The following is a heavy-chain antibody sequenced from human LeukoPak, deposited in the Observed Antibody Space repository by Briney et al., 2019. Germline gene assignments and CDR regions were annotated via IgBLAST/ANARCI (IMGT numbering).Heavy chain of an antibody. D-gene: IGHD6-13*01. Sequence: GGSLRLSCAASGFTVSSNYMSWVRQAPGKGLEWVSVIYSGGSTYYADSVKGRFTISRDNSKNTLYLQMNSLRAEDTAVYYCARAYSSSWYALGGYYYGMDVWGQGTTVTVSS. CDR3: ARAYSSSWYALGGYYYGMDV. CDR1: GFTVSSNY. J-gene: IGHJ6*02. V-gene: IGHV3-66*01. CDR2: IYSGGST.